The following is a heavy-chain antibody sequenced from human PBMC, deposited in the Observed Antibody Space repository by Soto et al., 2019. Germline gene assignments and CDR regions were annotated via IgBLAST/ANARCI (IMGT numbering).Heavy chain of an antibody. CDR3: AREEATGHTFDY. CDR2: IYSGGST. Sequence: GGSLRLSCAASGFTVSSNYMSWVRQAPGKGLEWVSVIYSGGSTYYADSVKGRLTISRDNSKNTLYLQMNSLRAEDTAVYYCAREEATGHTFDYWGQGTLVTVSS. D-gene: IGHD5-18*01. CDR1: GFTVSSNY. J-gene: IGHJ4*02. V-gene: IGHV3-53*01.